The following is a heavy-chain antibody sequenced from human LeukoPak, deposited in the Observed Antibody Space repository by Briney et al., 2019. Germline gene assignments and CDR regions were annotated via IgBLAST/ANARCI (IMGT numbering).Heavy chain of an antibody. CDR3: ARGTYYSSSGSYYNLDQ. D-gene: IGHD3-10*01. CDR2: IFYSGST. J-gene: IGHJ4*02. Sequence: SETLSLTCTVSGGSISSSGYYWTWIRQHPGKGLERLGYIFYSGSTYYNPSLKGRFTIPLDTSKNQLSLKLSSVTAADTAVYYCARGTYYSSSGSYYNLDQWGQGTLVTVSS. CDR1: GGSISSSGYY. V-gene: IGHV4-31*03.